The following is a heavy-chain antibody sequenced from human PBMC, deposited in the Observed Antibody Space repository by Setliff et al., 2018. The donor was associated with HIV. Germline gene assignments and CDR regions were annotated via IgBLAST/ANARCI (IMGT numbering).Heavy chain of an antibody. CDR3: ARGRSLVRGSGSPEYYYMDV. CDR1: GYTFTTSG. Sequence: ASVKVSCKTSGYTFTTSGISWGRQAPGQGLEWMGWINIYSGNTNYAQKFQGRVTMTTDTSISTAFMELSSLRSEDTAVYYCARGRSLVRGSGSPEYYYMDVWGKGTTVTVSS. D-gene: IGHD3-10*01. CDR2: INIYSGNT. V-gene: IGHV1-18*01. J-gene: IGHJ6*03.